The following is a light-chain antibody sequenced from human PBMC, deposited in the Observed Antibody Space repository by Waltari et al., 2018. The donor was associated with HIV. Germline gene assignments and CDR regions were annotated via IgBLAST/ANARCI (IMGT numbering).Light chain of an antibody. Sequence: DIQMTQSPSSLSASVGDRVTITCQASQDIRNFLSWYQQKSGKAPNLLIYDVSNLETGVPSRFSGSSSGTQFNFTISRLQPEDFATYYCQQFDTLPLTFGGGTRVEIK. CDR3: QQFDTLPLT. J-gene: IGKJ4*01. CDR2: DVS. V-gene: IGKV1-33*01. CDR1: QDIRNF.